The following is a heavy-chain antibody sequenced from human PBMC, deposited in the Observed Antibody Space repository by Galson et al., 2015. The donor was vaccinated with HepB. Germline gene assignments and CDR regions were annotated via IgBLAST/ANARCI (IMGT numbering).Heavy chain of an antibody. CDR2: VFHSGST. CDR3: ARAVSGPSLWYFDL. D-gene: IGHD2-2*01. CDR1: GGPISYYY. Sequence: TLSLTCTVSGGPISYYYWTWIRQPPGKGLEWIGYVFHSGSTSYNPSLQSRVTISLDTSKNQFSLKLNSVTAADTAVYYCARAVSGPSLWYFDLWGRGTLVTVSS. J-gene: IGHJ2*01. V-gene: IGHV4-59*01.